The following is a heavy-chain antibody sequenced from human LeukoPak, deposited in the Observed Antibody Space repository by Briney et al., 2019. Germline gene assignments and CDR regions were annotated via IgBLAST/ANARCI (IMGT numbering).Heavy chain of an antibody. Sequence: PSETLSLTCTVSGGSITSYYWSWIRQPPGKGLEWMGYIYHTGITKCNPSLKSRVTISVDTSKNQLSLHLSSVTAADTAVYYCARGRQWLVFGFDYWGQGTLVTVSS. D-gene: IGHD6-19*01. CDR1: GGSITSYY. J-gene: IGHJ4*02. CDR2: IYHTGIT. CDR3: ARGRQWLVFGFDY. V-gene: IGHV4-59*01.